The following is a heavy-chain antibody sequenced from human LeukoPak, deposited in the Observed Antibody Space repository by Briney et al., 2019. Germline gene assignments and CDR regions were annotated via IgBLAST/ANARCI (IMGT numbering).Heavy chain of an antibody. V-gene: IGHV3-48*03. CDR2: ISSSGSTI. D-gene: IGHD3-10*02. CDR1: GFTFSGHG. J-gene: IGHJ6*04. Sequence: QPGGSLRLSCAASGFTFSGHGMNWVRQAPGKGLEWVSYISSSGSTIYYADSVKGRFTISRDNAKNSLYLQMNSLRVEDTAVYYCAELGITMIGGVWGKGTTVTISS. CDR3: AELGITMIGGV.